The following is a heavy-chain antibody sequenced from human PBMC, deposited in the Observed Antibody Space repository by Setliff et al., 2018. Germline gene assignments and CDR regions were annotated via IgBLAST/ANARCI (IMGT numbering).Heavy chain of an antibody. V-gene: IGHV4-59*08. CDR2: VFFTGDT. D-gene: IGHD3-3*01. J-gene: IGHJ6*03. Sequence: SETLSLTCTVSGGSSSSHYWSWIRQPPGKGLEWIGYVFFTGDTDYNPSLGSRVTISLDTSKNQFSLSLTSVTAEDTAVYYCARMSGFQYMDVWGKGTPVTVSS. CDR1: GGSSSSHY. CDR3: ARMSGFQYMDV.